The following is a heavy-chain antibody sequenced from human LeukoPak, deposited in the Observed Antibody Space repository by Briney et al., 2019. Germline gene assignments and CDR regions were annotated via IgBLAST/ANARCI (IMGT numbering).Heavy chain of an antibody. CDR2: INHSGST. D-gene: IGHD5-18*01. J-gene: IGHJ4*02. CDR3: ARERIERYTYASSDFDY. Sequence: SETLSLTCAVYGGSFNGYYWSWIRQPPGKGLEWIGEINHSGSTNYSPSLKSRVTLSVDTSKNQFSLRLSSVTAADTALYYCARERIERYTYASSDFDYWGRGALVTVSS. V-gene: IGHV4-34*01. CDR1: GGSFNGYY.